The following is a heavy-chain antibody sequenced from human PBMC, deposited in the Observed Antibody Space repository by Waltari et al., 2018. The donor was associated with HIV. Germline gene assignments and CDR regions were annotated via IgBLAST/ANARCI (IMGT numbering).Heavy chain of an antibody. CDR3: ARSGPSVQEVYWGPFFYS. V-gene: IGHV3-48*04. D-gene: IGHD7-27*01. CDR1: GFTLTAFG. J-gene: IGHJ4*02. CDR2: ISRHGTNI. Sequence: EVQLVESGGGLVQPGGSLRLTCSISGFTLTAFGMNWFRQAPGKGLEWVSYISRHGTNIFYADSVKGRFTISRDIAKTSLYLQMNSLRGEDTAVYYCARSGPSVQEVYWGPFFYSWGQGTLVTVSS.